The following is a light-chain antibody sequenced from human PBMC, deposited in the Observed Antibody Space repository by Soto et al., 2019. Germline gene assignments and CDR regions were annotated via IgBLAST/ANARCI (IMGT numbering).Light chain of an antibody. Sequence: DIQMTQSPPTLSASVGDRVTITCRASQSISSHLAWYQQKPGKAPNLLIYKASSLESGVPSRFSGSGSGTEFTLTISSLQPDDFATYYCQQYNTYSSFGPGTKVDLK. CDR3: QQYNTYSS. J-gene: IGKJ3*01. CDR1: QSISSH. CDR2: KAS. V-gene: IGKV1-5*03.